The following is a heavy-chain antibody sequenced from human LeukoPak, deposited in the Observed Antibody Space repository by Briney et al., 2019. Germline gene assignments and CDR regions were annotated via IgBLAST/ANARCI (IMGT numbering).Heavy chain of an antibody. CDR3: ARGSRAVFDY. CDR2: ISGSGGST. J-gene: IGHJ4*02. Sequence: GGSLRLSCAASGFTVSSNYMSWVRQAPGKGLEWVSVISGSGGSTYYADSVKGRFTISRDNSKNTLYLQMNSLRAEDTAVYYCARGSRAVFDYWGQGTLVTVSS. D-gene: IGHD2-15*01. CDR1: GFTVSSNY. V-gene: IGHV3-53*01.